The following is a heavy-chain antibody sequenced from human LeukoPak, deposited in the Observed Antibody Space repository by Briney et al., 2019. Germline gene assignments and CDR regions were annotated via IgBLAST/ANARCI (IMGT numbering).Heavy chain of an antibody. V-gene: IGHV1-8*01. CDR2: MNPNSGNT. CDR3: ARGSLIRGLRLYVFDY. CDR1: GYTFTSYD. Sequence: GASVKVSCKASGYTFTSYDINWVRQATGQGLEWMGWMNPNSGNTGYAQKFQGRVTMTRNTSISTAYMELSSLRSEDTAVYYCARGSLIRGLRLYVFDYWGQGTLVTVSS. J-gene: IGHJ4*02. D-gene: IGHD5-12*01.